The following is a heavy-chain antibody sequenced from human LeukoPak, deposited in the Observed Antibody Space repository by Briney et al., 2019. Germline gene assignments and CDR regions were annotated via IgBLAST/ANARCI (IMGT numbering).Heavy chain of an antibody. CDR2: IYTTGNT. D-gene: IGHD3-3*01. V-gene: IGHV4-4*07. Sequence: PSETLSLTCSVSGGSISSYYWSWIWQPAGKGREWIGRIYTTGNTDYNPSLKSRVTMSVDTSKNQFSLNLSSVTAADTAVYYCARDARGWSGFDYWGQGTLVTVSS. CDR3: ARDARGWSGFDY. J-gene: IGHJ4*02. CDR1: GGSISSYY.